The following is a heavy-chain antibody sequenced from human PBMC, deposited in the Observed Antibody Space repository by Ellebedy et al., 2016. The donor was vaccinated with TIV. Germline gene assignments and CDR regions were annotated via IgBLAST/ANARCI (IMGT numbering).Heavy chain of an antibody. CDR3: ARDKGAVTTTLHFDY. J-gene: IGHJ4*02. CDR2: LSASGGST. Sequence: GESLKISCAGSGFTFSSYAMSWVRQAPGKGLDWVSSLSASGGSTYYADSVKGRFTISRDNSKNTLYLQMNSLRAEDTAVYHCARDKGAVTTTLHFDYWGQGTLVTVSS. D-gene: IGHD4-11*01. V-gene: IGHV3-23*01. CDR1: GFTFSSYA.